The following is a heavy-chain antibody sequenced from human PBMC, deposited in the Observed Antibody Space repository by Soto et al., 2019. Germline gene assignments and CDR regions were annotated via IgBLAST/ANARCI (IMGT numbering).Heavy chain of an antibody. CDR3: ARGIQXGFAP. V-gene: IGHV4-30-4*01. J-gene: IGHJ5*02. CDR2: IYYNGII. CDR1: GDSITDGDYY. D-gene: IGHD5-18*01. Sequence: SETLSLTCTVSGDSITDGDYYWSWILHPPGKDLEWIAYIYYNGIIHYNPSLKSRVTISLDPSKNQFSLTMTSVTDADTAVYSXARGIQXGFAPWGQATPATVSS.